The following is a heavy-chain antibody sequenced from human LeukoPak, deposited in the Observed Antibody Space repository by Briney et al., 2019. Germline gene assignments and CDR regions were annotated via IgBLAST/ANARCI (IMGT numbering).Heavy chain of an antibody. CDR1: GGSLSGYY. J-gene: IGHJ6*03. V-gene: IGHV4-34*01. Sequence: PSETLSLTCAVYGGSLSGYYWSWIRQPPGKGLEWIGEINHSGSTNYNPSLKSRVTISVDTSKNQFSLKLSSVTAADTAVYYCARGRPIFGVAYYMDVSGKGTTVSVSS. CDR2: INHSGST. D-gene: IGHD3-3*01. CDR3: ARGRPIFGVAYYMDV.